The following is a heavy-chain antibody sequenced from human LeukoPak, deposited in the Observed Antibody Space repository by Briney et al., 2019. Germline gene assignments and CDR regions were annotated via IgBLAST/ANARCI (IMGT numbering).Heavy chain of an antibody. CDR1: GFTFSSYA. CDR2: ISYDGSNK. D-gene: IGHD5-24*01. J-gene: IGHJ3*02. CDR3: AIERRDGYIRHPDAFDI. Sequence: GGSLRLSCAASGFTFSSYAMHWVRQAPDKGLEWVAVISYDGSNKYYADSVKRRFTISRDNSKNTLYLQMNSLRAEDTAVYYGAIERRDGYIRHPDAFDIWGQGTMVTVSS. V-gene: IGHV3-30-3*01.